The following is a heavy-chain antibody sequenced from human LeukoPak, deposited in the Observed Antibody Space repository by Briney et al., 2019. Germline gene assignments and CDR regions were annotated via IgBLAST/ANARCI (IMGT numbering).Heavy chain of an antibody. J-gene: IGHJ6*02. V-gene: IGHV3-23*01. Sequence: PGGSLRLSCAASGFTFSSYAMSWVRQAPGKGLEWVSAISGSGGSTYYADSVKGRFTISRDNSKNTLYLQMNSLRAEDTAVYYCARDQRSVKVVPAAPPYYYYYGVDVWGQGTTVTVSS. CDR3: ARDQRSVKVVPAAPPYYYYYGVDV. CDR1: GFTFSSYA. CDR2: ISGSGGST. D-gene: IGHD2-2*01.